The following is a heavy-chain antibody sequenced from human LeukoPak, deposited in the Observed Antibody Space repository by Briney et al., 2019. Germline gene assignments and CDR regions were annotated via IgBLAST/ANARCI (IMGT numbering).Heavy chain of an antibody. V-gene: IGHV3-23*01. D-gene: IGHD2-15*01. J-gene: IGHJ6*02. CDR2: STGSGGTT. Sequence: GGSLRLSCAASGFTFSSYAMTWVRQAPGKGLEWVSASTGSGGTTYYADTVMGRFTISRDNSKNTLYLQMNSLRAEDTAVYYCARLNCSGGNCYYHSYGLDVWGQGTMVTVSS. CDR1: GFTFSSYA. CDR3: ARLNCSGGNCYYHSYGLDV.